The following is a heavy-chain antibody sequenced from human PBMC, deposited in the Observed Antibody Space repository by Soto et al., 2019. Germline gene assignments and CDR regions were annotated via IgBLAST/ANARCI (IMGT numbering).Heavy chain of an antibody. J-gene: IGHJ5*02. CDR3: AKGSLRPPTWNNWFDP. CDR1: GFTFDDYA. V-gene: IGHV3-9*01. D-gene: IGHD3-22*01. Sequence: EVQLVESGGGLVQPGRSLRLSCAASGFTFDDYAMHWVRQAPGKGLEWVSGISWNSGSIGYADSVKGRFTISRDNAKNSLYLQMNSLRAEDTALYYCAKGSLRPPTWNNWFDPWCQGTLVTVS. CDR2: ISWNSGSI.